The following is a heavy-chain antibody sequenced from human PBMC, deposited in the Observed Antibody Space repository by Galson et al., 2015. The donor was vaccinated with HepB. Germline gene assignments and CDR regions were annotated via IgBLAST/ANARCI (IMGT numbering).Heavy chain of an antibody. V-gene: IGHV1-18*04. Sequence: SVKVSCKASGYTFTSYGISWVRQAPGQGLEWMGWISAYNGDTHYAQKLQGRVTVTTDTSTSTAYMELRSLRSDDTAMYYCAKALGPVAGPDYWGQGTLVTVSS. CDR1: GYTFTSYG. D-gene: IGHD6-19*01. CDR3: AKALGPVAGPDY. CDR2: ISAYNGDT. J-gene: IGHJ4*02.